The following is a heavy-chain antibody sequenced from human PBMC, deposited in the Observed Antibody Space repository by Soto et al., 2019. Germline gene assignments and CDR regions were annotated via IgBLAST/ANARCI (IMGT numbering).Heavy chain of an antibody. D-gene: IGHD3-16*01. CDR2: TSYDVSGK. Sequence: QVQLVESGGGVVQPGTSLRVSCVGSGFTFRSYVIHWVRQAPGKGLEWVALTSYDVSGKYYGDFVRGRFTISRDNSRNTGDLQMASLRLEDTALYYCARWGTTGGLDVWGQGTLVSVSS. CDR1: GFTFRSYV. J-gene: IGHJ1*01. V-gene: IGHV3-30*19. CDR3: ARWGTTGGLDV.